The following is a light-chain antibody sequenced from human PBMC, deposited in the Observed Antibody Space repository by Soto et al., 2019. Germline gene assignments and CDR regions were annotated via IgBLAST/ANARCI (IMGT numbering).Light chain of an antibody. V-gene: IGKV3-15*01. CDR2: DAS. CDR3: QQYNNWPRT. CDR1: QSVSSN. J-gene: IGKJ1*01. Sequence: EIVMTQSPATLSVSPGERATLSCRASQSVSSNLAWYQQKPGQAPRLLIYDASSRATGIPGRFSGSGSGTEFTLTIGSLQSEDFAVYYCQQYNNWPRTFGQGTKVEIK.